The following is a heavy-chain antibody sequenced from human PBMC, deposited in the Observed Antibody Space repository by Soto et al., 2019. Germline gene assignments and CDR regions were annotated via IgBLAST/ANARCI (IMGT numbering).Heavy chain of an antibody. CDR2: INPNSGGT. CDR3: AALDYYDSSGYYRSRNAFDI. J-gene: IGHJ3*02. D-gene: IGHD3-22*01. V-gene: IGHV1-2*02. Sequence: EASGKVSCKASGYTVTGYYMHGVRQAPGQGLEWMGWINPNSGGTNYTQKFQGRVTMTRDTSISTAYMELSRLRSDDTAVYYCAALDYYDSSGYYRSRNAFDIWGQGTMVTVSS. CDR1: GYTVTGYY.